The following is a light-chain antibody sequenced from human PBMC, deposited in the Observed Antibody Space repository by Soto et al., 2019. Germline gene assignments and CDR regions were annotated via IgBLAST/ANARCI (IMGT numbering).Light chain of an antibody. CDR3: QQYYSYPWT. J-gene: IGKJ1*01. CDR1: QSISSW. Sequence: DIQMTQSHSTLSASVGDRVTITCRASQSISSWLAWYQHKPGKAPKLLIYDASSLESGVPSRFSGSGSGTEFTLTISSLQPDDFATYYCQQYYSYPWTFGQGTKVDIK. CDR2: DAS. V-gene: IGKV1-5*01.